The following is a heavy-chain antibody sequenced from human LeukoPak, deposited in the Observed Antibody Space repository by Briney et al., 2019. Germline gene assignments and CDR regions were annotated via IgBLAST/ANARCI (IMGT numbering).Heavy chain of an antibody. J-gene: IGHJ4*02. CDR2: ISSSGSTI. CDR3: ARDSHAQIIAAAGTGAY. CDR1: GFTFSDYY. Sequence: PGGSLRLSCAASGFTFSDYYMSWIRQAPGKGLEWVSYISSSGSTIYYADSVKGRFTISRDNAKNSLYLQMNSLRAEDTAVYYCARDSHAQIIAAAGTGAYWGQGTLVTVSS. V-gene: IGHV3-11*04. D-gene: IGHD6-13*01.